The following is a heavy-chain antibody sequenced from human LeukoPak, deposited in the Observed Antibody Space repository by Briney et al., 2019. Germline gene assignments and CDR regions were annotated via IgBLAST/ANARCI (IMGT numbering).Heavy chain of an antibody. Sequence: ASVKVSCKPSGYTFTYYDITWVRQAPGQGLEWMGRVSPYNGNTYYSQRFQDRVTITKDTSTGTAYMDLRNLRTDDTAMYYCARNGRVRRVVKDLFEYWGQGTLVAVSS. CDR1: GYTFTYYD. D-gene: IGHD3-10*01. CDR2: VSPYNGNT. J-gene: IGHJ4*02. CDR3: ARNGRVRRVVKDLFEY. V-gene: IGHV1-18*01.